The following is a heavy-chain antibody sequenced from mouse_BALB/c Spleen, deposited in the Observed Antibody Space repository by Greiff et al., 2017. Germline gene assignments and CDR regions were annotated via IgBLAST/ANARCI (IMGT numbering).Heavy chain of an antibody. D-gene: IGHD2-14*01. CDR2: IYPGGGYT. CDR1: GYTFTNYW. Sequence: VQVVESGAELVRPGPSVKMSCKAAGYTFTNYWIGWVKQRPGHGLEWIGDIYPGGGYTNYNEKFKGKATLTADTSSSTDYMQLSSLTSEDSAIYYCARGRPYYRYDEYYAMDYWGQGTSGTVSA. CDR3: ARGRPYYRYDEYYAMDY. J-gene: IGHJ4*01. V-gene: IGHV1-63*02.